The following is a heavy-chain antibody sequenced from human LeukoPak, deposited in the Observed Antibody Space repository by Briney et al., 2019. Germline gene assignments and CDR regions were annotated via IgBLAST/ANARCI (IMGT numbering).Heavy chain of an antibody. D-gene: IGHD1-14*01. CDR3: ARTTGRNYYYYGMDV. CDR2: IYYSGST. J-gene: IGHJ6*01. Sequence: PSETLSLTCTVSGGSVSSGSYYWSWIRQPPGKGLEWIGYIYYSGSTNYNPSLKSRVTISVDTSKNQFSLKLSSVTAADTAVYYCARTTGRNYYYYGMDVWGQGTTVTVSS. CDR1: GGSVSSGSYY. V-gene: IGHV4-61*01.